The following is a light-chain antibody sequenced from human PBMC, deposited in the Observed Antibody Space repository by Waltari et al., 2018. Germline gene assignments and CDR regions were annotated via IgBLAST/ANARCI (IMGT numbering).Light chain of an antibody. V-gene: IGKV3-20*01. Sequence: IMLTQSPGTLSLSPGERATLSCRASQIISRALAWYQQKPGQPPRLLIYDVSTRASGIPDRFSGSGSGTDFTLTISRLESEDFAVYYCQHYVRLPVTFGQGTKLEIK. CDR2: DVS. CDR3: QHYVRLPVT. CDR1: QIISRA. J-gene: IGKJ1*01.